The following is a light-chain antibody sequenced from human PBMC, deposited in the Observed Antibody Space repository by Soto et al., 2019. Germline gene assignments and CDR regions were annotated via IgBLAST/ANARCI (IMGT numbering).Light chain of an antibody. CDR3: QSYASSLSGVV. J-gene: IGLJ2*01. V-gene: IGLV1-40*01. Sequence: QSVLTQPPSVSGAPGQRVTISCTGSSSNIGAGSDVHWYQQLPGTAPKLLIYGNNNRPSGVPDRFSGSKSGASASLAITGLQAEDEADYYCQSYASSLSGVVFGGGTKLTV. CDR1: SSNIGAGSD. CDR2: GNN.